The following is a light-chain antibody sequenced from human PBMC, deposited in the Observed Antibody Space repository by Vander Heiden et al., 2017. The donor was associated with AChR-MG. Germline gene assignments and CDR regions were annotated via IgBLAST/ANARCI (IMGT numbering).Light chain of an antibody. V-gene: IGKV1-39*01. Sequence: DIKMTQSPSSLSASVGDRVTITCRASQSISSYLNWYQQKPGKAPKLLIYAASSLQSGVPSRCSGSGSGTDFTLTISSLQPEDFATYYCQQSYRTPRTFGQGTRLEIK. CDR3: QQSYRTPRT. CDR2: AAS. J-gene: IGKJ5*01. CDR1: QSISSY.